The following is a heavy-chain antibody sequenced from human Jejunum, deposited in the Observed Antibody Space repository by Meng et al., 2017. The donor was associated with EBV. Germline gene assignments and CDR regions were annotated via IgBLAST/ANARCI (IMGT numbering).Heavy chain of an antibody. CDR2: ICFSDYT. CDR1: GGSISSSIYC. D-gene: IGHD4-17*01. Sequence: LQLHGSGPGLCKPPETFSLPCPVSGGSISSSIYCWGWIRQPPGKGLEWIGSICFSDYTYHNPSLKSRVAISADTSKNQFSLSLTSVTAADTAVYYCAMGPDYAKSGYWGQGTLVTVSS. CDR3: AMGPDYAKSGY. V-gene: IGHV4-39*01. J-gene: IGHJ1*01.